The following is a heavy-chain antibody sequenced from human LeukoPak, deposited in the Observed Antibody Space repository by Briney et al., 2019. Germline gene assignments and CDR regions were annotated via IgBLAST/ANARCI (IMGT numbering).Heavy chain of an antibody. CDR2: ISWNSGSI. J-gene: IGHJ6*02. Sequence: GRSLRLSCAASGFTFDDYAMHWVRQAPGKGLEWVSGISWNSGSIGYADSVKGRFTISRDNAKNSLYLQMNSLRAEDTALYYCARGRYGMDVWGQGTTVTVSS. CDR1: GFTFDDYA. V-gene: IGHV3-9*01. CDR3: ARGRYGMDV.